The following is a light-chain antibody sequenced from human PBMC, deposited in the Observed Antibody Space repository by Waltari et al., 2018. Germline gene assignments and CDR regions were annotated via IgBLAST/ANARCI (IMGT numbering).Light chain of an antibody. CDR1: KIAHKY. Sequence: SYELTQAPSVSVSPGQTPSITCSGDKIAHKYFYWYQQKSGHSPVLVIHQGTKRPAGIPERFSGANSGSAGTLTITGTQAVDEADYYCQAWDSSAVIFGGGTKLTVL. V-gene: IGLV3-1*01. CDR3: QAWDSSAVI. J-gene: IGLJ2*01. CDR2: QGT.